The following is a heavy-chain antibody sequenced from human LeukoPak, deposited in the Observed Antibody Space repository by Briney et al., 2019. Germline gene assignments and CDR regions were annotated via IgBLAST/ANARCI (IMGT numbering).Heavy chain of an antibody. J-gene: IGHJ4*02. CDR1: GGSISNDY. Sequence: SETLSLTCTVSGGSISNDYWSWIRQPPGEGLEWIGKIYYSGSTNYNPSLKSRVTISVDTSKNQFSLKLSSVTAADTAVYYCARRQKGSGSYYFDYWGQGTLVTVSS. D-gene: IGHD1-26*01. CDR2: IYYSGST. V-gene: IGHV4-59*08. CDR3: ARRQKGSGSYYFDY.